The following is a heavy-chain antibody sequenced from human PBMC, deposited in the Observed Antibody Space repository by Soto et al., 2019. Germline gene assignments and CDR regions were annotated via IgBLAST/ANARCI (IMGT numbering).Heavy chain of an antibody. Sequence: KISCKGSGYSFTSYWISWVRQMPGKGLEWMGRIDPSDSYTNYSPSFQGHVTISADKSISTAYLQWSSLKASDTAMYYCARHPDYDFWSGYSEASYYYYGMDVWDQGTTVTVSS. J-gene: IGHJ6*02. D-gene: IGHD3-3*01. CDR3: ARHPDYDFWSGYSEASYYYYGMDV. CDR2: IDPSDSYT. CDR1: GYSFTSYW. V-gene: IGHV5-10-1*01.